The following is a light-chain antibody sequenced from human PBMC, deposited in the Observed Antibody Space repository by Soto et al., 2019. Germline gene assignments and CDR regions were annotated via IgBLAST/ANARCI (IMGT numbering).Light chain of an antibody. CDR2: GAS. Sequence: EIVMTQSPAILSVSPGERATLSCRASQSVSSNLAWYQQKPGQAPRLLIYGASTRATGIPARFSGSGSGTDFTLTISSLQSEDFAVYYCQQYNNWPPLTFGGGTKVEIK. CDR1: QSVSSN. J-gene: IGKJ4*01. CDR3: QQYNNWPPLT. V-gene: IGKV3-15*01.